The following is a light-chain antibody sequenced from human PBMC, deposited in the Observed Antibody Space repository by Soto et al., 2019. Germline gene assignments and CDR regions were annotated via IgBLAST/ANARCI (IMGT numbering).Light chain of an antibody. CDR1: QGISTS. V-gene: IGKV1-12*01. Sequence: DIQMTQSPSSVSASVGDRVTITCRASQGISTSLAWLQQKPGKAPKLLIYPASTLQDDVPSRFSGSGSGTDFTLTISSLQPEDFATYFCQQTTSFPLTFGPGTKVDFK. J-gene: IGKJ3*01. CDR2: PAS. CDR3: QQTTSFPLT.